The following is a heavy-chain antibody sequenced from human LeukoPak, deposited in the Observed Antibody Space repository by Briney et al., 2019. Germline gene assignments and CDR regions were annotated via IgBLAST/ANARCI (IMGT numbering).Heavy chain of an antibody. J-gene: IGHJ6*03. CDR3: TTVVGDYGFYYYYYYYMDV. CDR2: IKSKTDGGTT. CDR1: GFTFSSYE. Sequence: GGSLRLSCAASGFTFSSYEMNWVRQAPGKGLEWVGRIKSKTDGGTTDYAAPVKGRFTISRDDSKNTLYLQMNSLKTEDTAVYYCTTVVGDYGFYYYYYYYMDVWGKGTTVTVSS. V-gene: IGHV3-15*01. D-gene: IGHD4-17*01.